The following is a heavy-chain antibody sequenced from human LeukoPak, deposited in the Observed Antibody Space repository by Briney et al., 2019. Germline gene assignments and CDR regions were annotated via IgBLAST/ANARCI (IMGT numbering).Heavy chain of an antibody. CDR2: ISAYNGNT. D-gene: IGHD3-10*01. J-gene: IGHJ4*02. Sequence: ASVKVSCRASGYTFTSYGISWVRQAPGQGLEWMGWISAYNGNTNYAQKLQGRVTMTTDTSTSTAYMELRSLRSDDTAVYYCARDRTYYYGSGSYYGVFYYWGQGTLVTVSS. V-gene: IGHV1-18*01. CDR3: ARDRTYYYGSGSYYGVFYY. CDR1: GYTFTSYG.